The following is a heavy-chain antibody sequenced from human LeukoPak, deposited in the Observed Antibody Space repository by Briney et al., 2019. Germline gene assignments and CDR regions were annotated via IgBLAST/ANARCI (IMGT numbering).Heavy chain of an antibody. D-gene: IGHD3-10*01. CDR1: GFTFSNYA. CDR2: ISSSGST. V-gene: IGHV3-23*01. J-gene: IGHJ4*02. CDR3: AKGRRLTDYNSRTPSFDY. Sequence: GGSLRLSCAASGFTFSNYAMNWVRRAPGKGLQWVSIISSSGSTYYADSVQGRFTISRDNSKNTLYLQLNSLNAGDTAVYYCAKGRRLTDYNSRTPSFDYWGQGTLVTVSS.